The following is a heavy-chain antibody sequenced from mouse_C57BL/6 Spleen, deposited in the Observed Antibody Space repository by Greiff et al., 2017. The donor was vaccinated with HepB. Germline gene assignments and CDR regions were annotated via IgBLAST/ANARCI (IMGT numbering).Heavy chain of an antibody. J-gene: IGHJ4*01. CDR3: ARSPLGRDAMDY. CDR2: IDPSDSET. V-gene: IGHV1-52*01. D-gene: IGHD4-1*01. CDR1: GYTFTSYW. Sequence: VHLVESGAELVRPGSSVKLSCKASGYTFTSYWMHWVKQRPIQGLEWIGNIDPSDSETHYNQKFKDKATLTVDKSSSTAYMQLSSLTSEDSAVYYCARSPLGRDAMDYWGQGTSVTVSS.